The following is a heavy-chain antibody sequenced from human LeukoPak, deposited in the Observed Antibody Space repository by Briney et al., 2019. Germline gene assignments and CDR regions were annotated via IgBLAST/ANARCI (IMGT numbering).Heavy chain of an antibody. CDR3: ARHGSSYDSSGYYYPYAFDI. CDR2: IDPSDSYT. CDR1: GYSFTSYW. V-gene: IGHV5-10-1*01. J-gene: IGHJ3*02. Sequence: GESLKISCKGSGYSFTSYWISWVRQMPGKGLEWMGRIDPSDSYTSYSPSFQGHVTISADKSISTAYLQWSSLKASDTAMYYCARHGSSYDSSGYYYPYAFDIWGQGTMVTVSS. D-gene: IGHD3-22*01.